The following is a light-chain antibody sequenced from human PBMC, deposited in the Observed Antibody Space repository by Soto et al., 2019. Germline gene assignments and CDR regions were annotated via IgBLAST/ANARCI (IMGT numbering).Light chain of an antibody. Sequence: QSALTQPASVSGAPGQTITISCTGTSTDVGGYNLVSWYQQYPGKAPKLMIFEDDERPSGVSNRFSGSKSGNTASLTISGLQAEDEADYYCYSYAGRSTSVFGGGTKLTVL. J-gene: IGLJ2*01. V-gene: IGLV2-23*01. CDR3: YSYAGRSTSV. CDR1: STDVGGYNL. CDR2: EDD.